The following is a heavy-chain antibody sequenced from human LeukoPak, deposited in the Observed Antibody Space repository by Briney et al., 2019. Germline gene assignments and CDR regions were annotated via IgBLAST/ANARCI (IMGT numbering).Heavy chain of an antibody. V-gene: IGHV3-7*01. J-gene: IGHJ6*03. CDR3: ARSFYYMGV. CDR2: LKPDGSEK. CDR1: GFTFRSSW. Sequence: PGGSLRLSCAASGFTFRSSWVTWVGQAPGKGLEWVANLKPDGSEKYYVDSVKGRFTISRDNAKNSLYLQMNSLRAEDTAVYYCARSFYYMGVWGKGTTVTVSS.